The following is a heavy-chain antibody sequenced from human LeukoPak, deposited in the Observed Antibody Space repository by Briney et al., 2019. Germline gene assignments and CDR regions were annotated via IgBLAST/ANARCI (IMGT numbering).Heavy chain of an antibody. CDR3: ARGGVNYKIAGP. V-gene: IGHV4-59*01. J-gene: IGHJ5*02. CDR2: IYYSGST. Sequence: SETLSLTCTVSGGSITSYYWSWIRQPPGKGLEWIGYIYYSGSTNYNPSLKSRVPISVDTSKNQFSLKLSSVTAADTAVYYCARGGVNYKIAGPWGQGALVTVSS. D-gene: IGHD3-10*01. CDR1: GGSITSYY.